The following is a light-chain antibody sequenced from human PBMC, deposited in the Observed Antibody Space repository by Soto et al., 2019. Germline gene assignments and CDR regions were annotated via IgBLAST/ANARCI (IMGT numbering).Light chain of an antibody. V-gene: IGKV3-20*01. Sequence: EIVLTQSPGTLSLSRGERATLSCRASQSVSSSYLAWYQQKPGQAPRLLIYGASSRATGIPDRFSGSGSGTDFTLTISTLEPEDFAVYYCQQYGSSPTWTFGQGTKVEIK. J-gene: IGKJ1*01. CDR3: QQYGSSPTWT. CDR1: QSVSSSY. CDR2: GAS.